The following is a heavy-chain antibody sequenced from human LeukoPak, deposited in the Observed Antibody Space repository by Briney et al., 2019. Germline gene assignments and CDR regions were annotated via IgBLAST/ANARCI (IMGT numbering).Heavy chain of an antibody. J-gene: IGHJ3*02. CDR3: ARLRAFDI. Sequence: GGSLRLSCAASGFSFSNYGMHWVRQAPGKGLEWVAFIRYDGGNKYYADSAKGRFTISRDNSKNTLYLQMNSLRAEDTAVYYCARLRAFDIWGQGTMVTVSS. V-gene: IGHV3-30*02. D-gene: IGHD2-21*02. CDR1: GFSFSNYG. CDR2: IRYDGGNK.